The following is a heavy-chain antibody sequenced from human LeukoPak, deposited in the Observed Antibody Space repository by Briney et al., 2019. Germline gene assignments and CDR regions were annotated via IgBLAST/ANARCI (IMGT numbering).Heavy chain of an antibody. CDR3: ARGQGGGGHYYYGMDV. CDR2: INPSGGTT. J-gene: IGHJ6*02. Sequence: ASVKVSCKASGYTFTSYYMHWVRQAPGQGLEWMGIINPSGGTTTYAQKFQGRVTLTRDTSTSTVYMELSSLRSEDTAVYFCARGQGGGGHYYYGMDVWGQGTTVTASS. CDR1: GYTFTSYY. D-gene: IGHD3-16*01. V-gene: IGHV1-46*01.